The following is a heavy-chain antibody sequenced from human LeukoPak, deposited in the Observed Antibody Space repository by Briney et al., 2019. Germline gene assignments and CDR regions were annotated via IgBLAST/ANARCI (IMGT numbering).Heavy chain of an antibody. Sequence: SETLSLTCTVSGASLNNYYWNWVRQPPGKGLEWIAYIYSSGSTSYNPSLKSRVTISVDTSKNQFSLKVTSVTAADTAVYYCARHNRDYPLFDHWGQGTLVTVSS. J-gene: IGHJ4*02. CDR1: GASLNNYY. V-gene: IGHV4-59*08. CDR2: IYSSGST. D-gene: IGHD4-17*01. CDR3: ARHNRDYPLFDH.